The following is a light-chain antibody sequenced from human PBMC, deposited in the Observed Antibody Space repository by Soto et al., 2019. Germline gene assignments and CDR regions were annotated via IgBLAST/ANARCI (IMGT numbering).Light chain of an antibody. Sequence: SYELTQPPSVSVAPGRTAIITCGGSKVGSKSVHWYQQKPGQAPVLVIYYXXXRXXXXXXXXXXSXXGDTATLTIASVEAGDEXDYYCQVWDGSTHHLVFGGGTKLTVL. V-gene: IGLV3-21*04. CDR3: QVWDGSTHHLV. CDR1: KVGSKS. J-gene: IGLJ3*02. CDR2: YXX.